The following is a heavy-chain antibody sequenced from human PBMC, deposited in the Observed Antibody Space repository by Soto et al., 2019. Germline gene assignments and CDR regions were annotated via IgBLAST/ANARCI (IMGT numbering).Heavy chain of an antibody. CDR2: INHSGST. V-gene: IGHV4-34*01. J-gene: IGHJ6*02. D-gene: IGHD3-3*01. CDR3: ARWFDHYDFWSGYSADGMDV. Sequence: PSETLSLTCAVYGGSFSGYYWSWIRQPPGKGLEWIGEINHSGSTNYNPSLKSRVTISVDTSKNQFSLKLSSVTAADTAVCYCARWFDHYDFWSGYSADGMDVWGQGTTVTVSS. CDR1: GGSFSGYY.